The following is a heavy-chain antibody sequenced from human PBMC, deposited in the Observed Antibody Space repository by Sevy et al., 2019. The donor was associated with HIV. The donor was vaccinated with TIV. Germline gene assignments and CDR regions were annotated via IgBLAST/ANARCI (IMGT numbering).Heavy chain of an antibody. J-gene: IGHJ5*02. D-gene: IGHD3-3*01. Sequence: GGSLRLSCAASGFPVSSNYMSWVRQAPGKGLEWVSVMYSDGSTYHADSVKGRFTISRDNTKSTLYLQMNSLRAEDTAVYYCAKTFAIFGVLMSPDFDPWGQGTLVTVSS. CDR2: MYSDGST. V-gene: IGHV3-66*01. CDR1: GFPVSSNY. CDR3: AKTFAIFGVLMSPDFDP.